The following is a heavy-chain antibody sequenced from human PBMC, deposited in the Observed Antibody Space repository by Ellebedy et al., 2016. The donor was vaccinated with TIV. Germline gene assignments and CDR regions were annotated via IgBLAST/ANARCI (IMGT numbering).Heavy chain of an antibody. CDR1: GGSVCRYF. D-gene: IGHD1-1*01. Sequence: SETLSLXCTVSGGSVCRYFWSWIRQPAGKGLEWIGRIFTSGSFNYNPSLMSRVTMSVVTSKNQISLRLNSVTAADTAVYYCARVHCSITTCDYYYMDVWGKGTTVTVSS. J-gene: IGHJ6*03. V-gene: IGHV4-4*07. CDR3: ARVHCSITTCDYYYMDV. CDR2: IFTSGSF.